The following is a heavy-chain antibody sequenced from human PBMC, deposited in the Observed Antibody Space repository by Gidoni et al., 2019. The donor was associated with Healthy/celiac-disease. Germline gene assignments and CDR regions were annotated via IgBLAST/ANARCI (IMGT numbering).Heavy chain of an antibody. CDR3: ALPPDYYGSGSYFSGY. CDR1: GFTFSSYA. D-gene: IGHD3-10*01. CDR2: ISGSGGST. V-gene: IGHV3-23*01. Sequence: EVQLLESGGGLVQPGGSLRLSCAASGFTFSSYAMSGVRQAPGKGLEWVSAISGSGGSTYYADSVKGRFTISRDNSKNTLYLQMNSLRAEDTAVYYCALPPDYYGSGSYFSGYWGQGTLVTVSS. J-gene: IGHJ4*02.